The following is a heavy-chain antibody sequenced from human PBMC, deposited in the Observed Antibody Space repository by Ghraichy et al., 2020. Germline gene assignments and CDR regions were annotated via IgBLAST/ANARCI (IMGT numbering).Heavy chain of an antibody. CDR2: TYYRSKWSS. CDR1: GDSVSSSSAA. V-gene: IGHV6-1*01. CDR3: ARTLRAYADY. J-gene: IGHJ4*02. D-gene: IGHD2-8*01. Sequence: SQTLSLTCAISGDSVSSSSAAWNWIRQSPSRGLEWLGRTYYRSKWSSEYAESVKSRIAINPDTSKNQFSLQLNSVTPEDTAVYYCARTLRAYADYWGQGTLVTVSS.